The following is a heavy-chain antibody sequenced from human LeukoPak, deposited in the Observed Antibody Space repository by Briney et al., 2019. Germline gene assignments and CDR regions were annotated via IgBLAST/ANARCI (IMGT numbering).Heavy chain of an antibody. J-gene: IGHJ6*03. Sequence: SETLSLTCTVSGGSISSYYWSWIRQPAGKGLEWIGRIYTSGSTNYNPSLKSRVTMSVDTSKNQFSLKLSSVTAADTAVYYCARDGWPEDYGGSDSAVAQNDYYYYYYMDVWGKGTTVTISS. CDR3: ARDGWPEDYGGSDSAVAQNDYYYYYYMDV. V-gene: IGHV4-4*07. CDR1: GGSISSYY. D-gene: IGHD3-16*01. CDR2: IYTSGST.